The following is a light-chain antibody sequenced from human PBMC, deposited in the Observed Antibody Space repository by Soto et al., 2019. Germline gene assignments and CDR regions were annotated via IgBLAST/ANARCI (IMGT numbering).Light chain of an antibody. Sequence: EIVLTQSPATLSLSPGERATLSCRASQSVGTYLAWYQQQPGQAPRLLIYDASNRATGVPGRFSGSGSGTDFTLTIISLEPEDFVVYYCQQRTNWPPMYTFGQGTKLEIK. J-gene: IGKJ2*01. CDR3: QQRTNWPPMYT. CDR2: DAS. CDR1: QSVGTY. V-gene: IGKV3-11*01.